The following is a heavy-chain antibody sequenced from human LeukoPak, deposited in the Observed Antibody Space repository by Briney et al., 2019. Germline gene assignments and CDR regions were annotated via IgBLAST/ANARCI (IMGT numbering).Heavy chain of an antibody. CDR3: PRSPLYGMDV. V-gene: IGHV3-7*01. CDR1: GFTFSNYW. J-gene: IGHJ6*02. Sequence: GGSLRLSCVGSGFTFSNYWMTWVRQAPGKGLEWVANIKQDGSEKYYGDSVKGRFTISRDNARNSLYLQMNSLRVEDTAVYYCPRSPLYGMDVWGQGTTVTVAS. CDR2: IKQDGSEK.